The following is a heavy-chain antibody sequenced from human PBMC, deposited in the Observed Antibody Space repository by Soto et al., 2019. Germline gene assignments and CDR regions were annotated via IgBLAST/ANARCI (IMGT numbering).Heavy chain of an antibody. D-gene: IGHD1-26*01. Sequence: GASVKVSCKASGGTFSSYAISWVRQAPGQGLEWMGGIIPIFGTANYAQKFQGRVTITADESTSTAYMELSSLRSEDTAVYCCARDWAVGAGNYWGQGTLVTAPQ. V-gene: IGHV1-69*13. CDR3: ARDWAVGAGNY. CDR1: GGTFSSYA. CDR2: IIPIFGTA. J-gene: IGHJ4*02.